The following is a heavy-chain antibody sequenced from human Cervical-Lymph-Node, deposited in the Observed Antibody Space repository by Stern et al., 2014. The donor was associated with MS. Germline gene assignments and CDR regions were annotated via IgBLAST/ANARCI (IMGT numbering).Heavy chain of an antibody. CDR3: ARAYEDWGDVPYGMDV. CDR1: GASVNTGTHY. V-gene: IGHV4-61*01. D-gene: IGHD7-27*01. J-gene: IGHJ6*02. Sequence: QVQLVESAPGLVKPSETLSLTCTVSGASVNTGTHYWSWIRQPPGQGLQWVGYVFYGGSTSYNPSLKSRVTISLDTSKNQLSLKLRSVTAADSAVYYCARAYEDWGDVPYGMDVWGQGTTVTVPS. CDR2: VFYGGST.